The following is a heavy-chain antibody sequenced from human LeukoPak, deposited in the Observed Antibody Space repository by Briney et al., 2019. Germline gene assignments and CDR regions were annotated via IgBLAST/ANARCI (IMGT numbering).Heavy chain of an antibody. CDR3: TREGILAAVDY. V-gene: IGHV3-7*01. Sequence: GGSLRLSCAASGFTFIDHWMSWVRQAPGRGLEWVANIKQDGSEKNYVDSVKGRFTISRDNTKKSLYLHMNSLRVDDTAMYYCTREGILAAVDYWGQGTLVTGSP. CDR2: IKQDGSEK. D-gene: IGHD6-13*01. J-gene: IGHJ4*02. CDR1: GFTFIDHW.